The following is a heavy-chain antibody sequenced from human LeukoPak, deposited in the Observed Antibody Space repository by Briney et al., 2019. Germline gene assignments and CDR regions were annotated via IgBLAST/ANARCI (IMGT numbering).Heavy chain of an antibody. D-gene: IGHD3-22*01. CDR3: AKGSSSSVYYWTGIDY. V-gene: IGHV3-30*02. CDR1: GFTVTIYG. CDR2: IRYDGSNK. J-gene: IGHJ4*02. Sequence: GGCLRLACAAAGFTVTIYGMHWVRQERGKGRGWVAFIRYDGSNKYYADSENGRFTFSRDTSKTTLYLQMNSLIADDTAVYYSAKGSSSSVYYWTGIDYWGQGTLVTVSS.